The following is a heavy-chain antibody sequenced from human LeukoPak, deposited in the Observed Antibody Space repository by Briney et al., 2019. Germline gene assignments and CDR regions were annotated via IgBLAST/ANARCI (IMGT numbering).Heavy chain of an antibody. CDR2: ITTSGGST. CDR3: ARDIAYDSSGYYSPHFDY. V-gene: IGHV3-23*01. CDR1: GFTFSTYA. J-gene: IGHJ4*02. D-gene: IGHD3-22*01. Sequence: GGSLRLSCAASGFTFSTYAMSWVRQAPGKGLDWVSGITTSGGSTNYADSVKGRFTISRDNSKNTLYLQMNSLRAEDTAVYYCARDIAYDSSGYYSPHFDYWGQGTLVTVSS.